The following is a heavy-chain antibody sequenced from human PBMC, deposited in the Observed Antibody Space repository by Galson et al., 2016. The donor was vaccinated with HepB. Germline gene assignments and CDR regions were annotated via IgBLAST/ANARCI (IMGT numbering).Heavy chain of an antibody. D-gene: IGHD3-10*01. V-gene: IGHV3-30-3*01. Sequence: KGLEWVAVTSYDGSNKYYGDSVKGRFTISRDNSNNTLYLQLNSLRAEDTAVYYCARGGKGELFGMDVWGQGTTVTVSS. J-gene: IGHJ6*02. CDR3: ARGGKGELFGMDV. CDR2: TSYDGSNK.